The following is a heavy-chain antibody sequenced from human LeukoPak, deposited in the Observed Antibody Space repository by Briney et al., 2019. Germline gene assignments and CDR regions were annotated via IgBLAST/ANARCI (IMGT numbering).Heavy chain of an antibody. CDR3: AKDRSLNGGNSNGYFDY. D-gene: IGHD4-23*01. V-gene: IGHV3-23*01. CDR1: GFTFSSYA. CDR2: ISGSGGST. J-gene: IGHJ4*02. Sequence: GGSLRLSCAASGFTFSSYAMSWVRQAPGKGLEWVSAISGSGGSTYYADSVKGRFTISRDNSKNTLYLQMNSLRAEDTAVYSCAKDRSLNGGNSNGYFDYWGQGTLVTVSS.